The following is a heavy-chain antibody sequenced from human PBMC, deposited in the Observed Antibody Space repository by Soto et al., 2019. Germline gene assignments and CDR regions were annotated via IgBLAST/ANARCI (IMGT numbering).Heavy chain of an antibody. CDR2: INHSGSA. CDR3: ARGLITGSHYSGGWYYFDS. D-gene: IGHD6-19*01. Sequence: SATLSLTCAVYGGSFSGYIWTWIRQTPGKGLQWIGQINHSGSASYNPSLESRVTISVHTSNSQFSLELSSVTAADTAVYYCARGLITGSHYSGGWYYFDSWGQGTRVTVSS. V-gene: IGHV4-34*01. CDR1: GGSFSGYI. J-gene: IGHJ4*02.